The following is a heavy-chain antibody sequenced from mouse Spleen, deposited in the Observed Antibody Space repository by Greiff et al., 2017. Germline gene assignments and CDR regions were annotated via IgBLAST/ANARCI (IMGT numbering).Heavy chain of an antibody. CDR2: IRNKANGYTT. D-gene: IGHD4-1*01. Sequence: DVKLVESGGSSVQPGGSLRLSCATSGFTFTDYYMSWVRQPPGKALEWLGFIRNKANGYTTEYSASVKGRFTISRDNSQSILYLQMNTLRAEDSATYYCARDRFGTAYWGQGTLVTVSA. CDR3: ARDRFGTAY. J-gene: IGHJ3*01. CDR1: GFTFTDYY. V-gene: IGHV7-3*02.